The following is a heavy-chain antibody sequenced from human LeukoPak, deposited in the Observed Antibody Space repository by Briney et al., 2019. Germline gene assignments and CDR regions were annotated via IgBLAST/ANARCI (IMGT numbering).Heavy chain of an antibody. Sequence: GGSLRLSCAASGFTFSSYAMSWVRQAPGKGLEWVSGLNWRSGSIGYADSVKGRFTISRDNAKNSLYLEMNSLRPEDTAFYYCAKELATYYFDSWGQGTLVAVSS. CDR3: AKELATYYFDS. V-gene: IGHV3-9*01. J-gene: IGHJ4*02. CDR2: LNWRSGSI. D-gene: IGHD5-12*01. CDR1: GFTFSSYA.